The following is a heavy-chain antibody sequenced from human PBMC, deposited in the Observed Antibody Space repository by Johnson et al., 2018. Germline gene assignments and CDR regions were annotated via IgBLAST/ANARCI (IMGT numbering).Heavy chain of an antibody. CDR1: GFTFDDYA. V-gene: IGHV3-9*01. CDR3: AKDGQGGYYYYYMDV. Sequence: VQLVQSGGGLVKPGGSLRLSCAASGFTFDDYAMHWVRQAPGKGLEWVSGISWNSGSIGYADSVKGRFTISRDNAKNSLYLQMNSLRAEDTALYYCAKDGQGGYYYYYMDVWGKGTTVTVSS. D-gene: IGHD3-16*01. CDR2: ISWNSGSI. J-gene: IGHJ6*03.